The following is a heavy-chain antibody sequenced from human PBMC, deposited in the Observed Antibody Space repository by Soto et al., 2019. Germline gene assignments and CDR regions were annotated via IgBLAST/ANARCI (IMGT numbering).Heavy chain of an antibody. CDR2: IYYSGST. J-gene: IGHJ4*02. V-gene: IGHV4-59*01. D-gene: IGHD1-26*01. CDR1: GGSISSYD. Sequence: SETLSLTCTVSGGSISSYDWSWIRQPPGKGLEWIGYIYYSGSTNYNPSLKSRVTISVDTSKNQFSLKLSSVTAADTAVYYCARRYGGNFDYWGQGTLLTVSS. CDR3: ARRYGGNFDY.